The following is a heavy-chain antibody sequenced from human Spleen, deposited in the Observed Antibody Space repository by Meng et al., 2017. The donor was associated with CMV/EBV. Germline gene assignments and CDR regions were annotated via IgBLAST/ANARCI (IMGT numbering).Heavy chain of an antibody. Sequence: QVQQVQSGAGGKKPWSSVKVSCKASGGTFSSYAISWVRQAPGQGLEWMGGIIPIFGTANYAQKFQGRVTITADESTSTAYMELSSLRSEDTAVYYCARRLELYYFDYWGQGTLVTVSS. J-gene: IGHJ4*02. D-gene: IGHD1-7*01. CDR2: IIPIFGTA. CDR3: ARRLELYYFDY. CDR1: GGTFSSYA. V-gene: IGHV1-69*12.